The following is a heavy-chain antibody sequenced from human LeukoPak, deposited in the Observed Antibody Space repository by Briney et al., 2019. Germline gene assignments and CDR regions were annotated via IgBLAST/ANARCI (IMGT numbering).Heavy chain of an antibody. J-gene: IGHJ5*02. CDR3: AKGDSGWYAYNWFDH. V-gene: IGHV3-23*01. CDR2: ISGSGGST. D-gene: IGHD6-19*01. CDR1: GFTFSSYA. Sequence: GGSLRLSCAASGFTFSSYAMSWVRQAPGKGLEWVSAISGSGGSTYYADSVKGRFTISRDNSKNTLYLQMNSLRAEDTAVYYCAKGDSGWYAYNWFDHWGQGTLVTVSS.